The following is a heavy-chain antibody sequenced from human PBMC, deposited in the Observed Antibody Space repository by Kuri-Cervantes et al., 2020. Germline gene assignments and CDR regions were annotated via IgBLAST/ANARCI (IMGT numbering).Heavy chain of an antibody. J-gene: IGHJ3*02. CDR2: ISYDGCNK. V-gene: IGHV3-30-3*01. CDR1: GFTFSSYA. Sequence: GGSLRLSRAASGFTFSSYAMHWVRQAPGKGLVWVAVISYDGCNKYYADSVKGRFTISRDNSKNMLYLQMNSLRAEDTAVYYCARASTNAFDIWGQGTMVTVSS. CDR3: ARASTNAFDI. D-gene: IGHD2-2*01.